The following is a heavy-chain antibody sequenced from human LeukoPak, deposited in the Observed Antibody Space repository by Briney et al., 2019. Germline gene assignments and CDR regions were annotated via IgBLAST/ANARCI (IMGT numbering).Heavy chain of an antibody. CDR1: GFTFSSYG. CDR3: AKDRYYYHSSSYYYMDV. D-gene: IGHD3-22*01. CDR2: IRYDGSNK. V-gene: IGHV3-30*02. Sequence: GGSLRLSCAASGFTFSSYGMHWVRQAPGKGLEWVAFIRYDGSNKYYADSVKGRFTISRDNSKNTLYLQMNSLRAEDTAVYYCAKDRYYYHSSSYYYMDVWGKGTTVTVSS. J-gene: IGHJ6*03.